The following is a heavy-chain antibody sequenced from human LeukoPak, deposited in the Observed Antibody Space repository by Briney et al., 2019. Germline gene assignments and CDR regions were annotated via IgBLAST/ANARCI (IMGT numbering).Heavy chain of an antibody. CDR2: IIPIFGTA. CDR1: GGTFSSYA. Sequence: SVKVSCKASGGTFSSYAISWVRQAPGQGLEWMGGIIPIFGTANYAQKFQGRVTITADESTSTAYMELNSLRAEDTAVYYCAKKGVPAAKRINNYYYMDVWGKGTTVTVSS. V-gene: IGHV1-69*01. D-gene: IGHD2-2*01. CDR3: AKKGVPAAKRINNYYYMDV. J-gene: IGHJ6*03.